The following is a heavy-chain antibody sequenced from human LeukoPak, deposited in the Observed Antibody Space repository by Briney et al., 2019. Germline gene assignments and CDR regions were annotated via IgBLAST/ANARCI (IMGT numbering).Heavy chain of an antibody. CDR1: GFTFSSYG. CDR2: IRYDGSEK. D-gene: IGHD4-17*01. J-gene: IGHJ4*02. V-gene: IGHV3-30*02. CDR3: AKNREPSGDYAGAFDF. Sequence: GGSLRLSCAASGFTFSSYGMRWVLQAPGKGLKCVAVIRYDGSEKHYADSVKGRFTISRDNSENTLFLQMNSLRAGDTAVYYCAKNREPSGDYAGAFDFWGQGTLVTVSS.